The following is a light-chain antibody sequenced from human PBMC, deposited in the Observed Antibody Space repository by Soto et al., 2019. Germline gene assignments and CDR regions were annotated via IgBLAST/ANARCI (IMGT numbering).Light chain of an antibody. V-gene: IGKV3-15*01. J-gene: IGKJ3*01. CDR2: GAS. Sequence: EIVMTQSPATLSVSPGERATLSCRASQSVSSNLAWYQQKPGQAPRLLIYGASTRATGIPARFSGSGSGTEFTLTLSSLQSADFAVYYCQQYNNWPPFTFGPGTKVDI. CDR1: QSVSSN. CDR3: QQYNNWPPFT.